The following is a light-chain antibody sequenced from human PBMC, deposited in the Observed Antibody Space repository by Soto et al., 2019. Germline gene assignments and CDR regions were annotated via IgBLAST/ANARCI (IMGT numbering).Light chain of an antibody. J-gene: IGKJ4*01. CDR1: QSVSRS. CDR3: QQYDNWPPLT. V-gene: IGKV3-15*01. CDR2: GAS. Sequence: EIVMTQSPATLSVSPGERATLSCRASQSVSRSLAWYQQKPGQAPRLLIYGASTRATGVPARFSGSGSGTEFTLTVSSLQSEDSAVYYCQQYDNWPPLTFGGGTKVEIK.